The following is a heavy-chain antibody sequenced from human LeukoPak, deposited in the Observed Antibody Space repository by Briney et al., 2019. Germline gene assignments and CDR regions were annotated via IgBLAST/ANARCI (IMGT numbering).Heavy chain of an antibody. J-gene: IGHJ4*02. CDR2: ISGSGGSP. D-gene: IGHD6-13*01. V-gene: IGHV3-23*01. Sequence: GGSLRLSCAASGFTFSSSAMSWVRQAPGKGLEWVSSISGSGGSPYYADSVKGRFTISRDNSKNTLYLQMNSLRAEDTAVFYCAKAQHSSIWGYFDYWGQGTLVTVSS. CDR3: AKAQHSSIWGYFDY. CDR1: GFTFSSSA.